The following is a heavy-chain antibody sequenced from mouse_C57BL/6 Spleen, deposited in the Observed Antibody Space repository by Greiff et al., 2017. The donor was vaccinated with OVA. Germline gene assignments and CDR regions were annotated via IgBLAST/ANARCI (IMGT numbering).Heavy chain of an antibody. CDR3: ARRDYDC. J-gene: IGHJ2*01. CDR2: IDPSDSET. Sequence: QVQLQQPGAELVRPGSSVKLSCKASGYTFTSYWMQWVKQRPRQGLEWIGNIDPSDSETNYNQKFKDKATLTVDKSSSTAYMQLSSLTSGDSAVYYCARRDYDCWGQGTTLTVSS. V-gene: IGHV1-52*01. D-gene: IGHD2-4*01. CDR1: GYTFTSYW.